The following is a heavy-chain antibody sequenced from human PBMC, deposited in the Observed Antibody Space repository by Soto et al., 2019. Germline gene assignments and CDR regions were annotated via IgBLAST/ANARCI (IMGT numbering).Heavy chain of an antibody. CDR2: IRGNGDNA. CDR3: AKEPLSFSGNPRQFEY. D-gene: IGHD1-26*01. J-gene: IGHJ4*02. Sequence: PGGSLRLSCAASGFIFSSYAMSWVRQAPGKGPEWVSGIRGNGDNAHYADSVKGRFSISRDNSNNMLFLQINSLRAEDTAVYYCAKEPLSFSGNPRQFEYWGQGTRVTVSS. V-gene: IGHV3-23*01. CDR1: GFIFSSYA.